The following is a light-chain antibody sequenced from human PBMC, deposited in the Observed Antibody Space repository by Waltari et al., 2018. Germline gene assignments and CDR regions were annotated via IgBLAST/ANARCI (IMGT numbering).Light chain of an antibody. Sequence: SYELTQPPSVSVSPGQTARITCSGDALPTQYADWYQQKPGQAPMLLIFKDTDRPSGIPERFSGSSSGTTVTLTISGVQTEDEADYYCQSADSSGTYPSVFGGGTKLTVL. CDR1: ALPTQY. V-gene: IGLV3-25*03. J-gene: IGLJ3*02. CDR2: KDT. CDR3: QSADSSGTYPSV.